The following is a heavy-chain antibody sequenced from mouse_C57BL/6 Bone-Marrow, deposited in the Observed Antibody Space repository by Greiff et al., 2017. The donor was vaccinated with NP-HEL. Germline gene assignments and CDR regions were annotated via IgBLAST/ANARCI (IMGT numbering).Heavy chain of an antibody. V-gene: IGHV1-81*01. Sequence: QVQLQQSGAELARPGASVKLSCKASGYTFTSYGISWVKQRTGQGLEWIGEIYPRCGNTYYNEKFKGKATLTADKSSSTAYMKLRSLTSEDSAVYFCARGLLQAIDYWGQGTSVTVSS. J-gene: IGHJ4*01. CDR1: GYTFTSYG. D-gene: IGHD2-3*01. CDR2: IYPRCGNT. CDR3: ARGLLQAIDY.